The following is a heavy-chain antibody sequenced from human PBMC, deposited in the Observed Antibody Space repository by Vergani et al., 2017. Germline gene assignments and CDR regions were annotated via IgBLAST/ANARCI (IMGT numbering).Heavy chain of an antibody. V-gene: IGHV4-59*01. CDR2: IYYSGST. J-gene: IGHJ4*02. Sequence: QVQLQESGPGLVKPSETLSLTCTVSGGSISSYYWSWIRQPPGKGLEWIGYIYYSGSTNYNPSLKSRVTISVDTSKNQFSLKLSSVTAADTAVYYCARHAENSSSSSFDYWGQGTLVTVSS. CDR1: GGSISSYY. D-gene: IGHD6-6*01. CDR3: ARHAENSSSSSFDY.